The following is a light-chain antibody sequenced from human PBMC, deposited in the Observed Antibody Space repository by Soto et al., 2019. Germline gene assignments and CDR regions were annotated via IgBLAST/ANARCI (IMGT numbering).Light chain of an antibody. CDR3: QQYSSSRT. V-gene: IGKV3-20*01. J-gene: IGKJ1*01. CDR2: GGS. CDR1: QSVSSN. Sequence: EIVMTQSLASLSVSPGGRSTLSCRASQSVSSNLAWSQQNPGHAPRLLIYGGSSRATGIPVRLSGSGSETDFTLTITRLEPEDFAMYYCQQYSSSRTFGQGTKVDIK.